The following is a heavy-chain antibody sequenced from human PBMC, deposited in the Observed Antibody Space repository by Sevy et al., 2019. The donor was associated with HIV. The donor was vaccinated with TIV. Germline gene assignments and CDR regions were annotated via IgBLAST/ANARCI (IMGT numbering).Heavy chain of an antibody. D-gene: IGHD2-2*02. CDR2: ISGGGGNT. V-gene: IGHV3-23*01. CDR3: AKEYCSSTSCYTKRGSDDAFDI. Sequence: GGSLRLSCAASGFTFSSYAMSWVRQAPGKGLEWVSAISGGGGNTYYADSLKGQFTISRDNSKNTLYLQMNSLRAEDXXXXXCAKEYCSSTSCYTKRGSDDAFDIWGQGTMVTVSS. J-gene: IGHJ3*02. CDR1: GFTFSSYA.